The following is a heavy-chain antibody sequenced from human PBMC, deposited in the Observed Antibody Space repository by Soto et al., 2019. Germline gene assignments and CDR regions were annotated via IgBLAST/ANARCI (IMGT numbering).Heavy chain of an antibody. J-gene: IGHJ6*02. CDR3: AKTSGHGSGWSGDYYYGMDV. CDR1: GFTFSSYA. D-gene: IGHD6-19*01. Sequence: GGSLRLSCAASGFTFSSYAMSWVRQAPGKGLEWVSAISGSGSSTYYADSVKGRFTISRDNSKNMQYLQMNSLRAEDTAVYYCAKTSGHGSGWSGDYYYGMDVWGQGATVTVS. V-gene: IGHV3-23*01. CDR2: ISGSGSST.